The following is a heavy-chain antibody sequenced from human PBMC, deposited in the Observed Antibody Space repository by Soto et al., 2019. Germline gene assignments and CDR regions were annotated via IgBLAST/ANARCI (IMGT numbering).Heavy chain of an antibody. V-gene: IGHV3-21*01. CDR3: ARDGGYCSSTSCYLPGFAY. J-gene: IGHJ4*02. CDR2: ISSSSSYI. CDR1: GFTFSSYS. Sequence: GGSLRLSCAASGFTFSSYSMNWVRQAPGNGPEWVSSISSSSSYIYYADSVKGRFTISRDNAKNSLYLQMNSLRAEDTAVYYCARDGGYCSSTSCYLPGFAYWGQGTLVTVSS. D-gene: IGHD2-2*01.